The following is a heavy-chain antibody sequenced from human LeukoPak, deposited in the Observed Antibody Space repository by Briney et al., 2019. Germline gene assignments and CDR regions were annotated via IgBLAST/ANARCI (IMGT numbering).Heavy chain of an antibody. D-gene: IGHD2-15*01. CDR1: GFTFDDYA. Sequence: GGSLRLSCAAPGFTFDDYAMHWVRQAPGKGLEWVSGISWNSGSIGYADSVKGRFTISRDNAKNSLYLQMNSLRAEDTALYYCAKDGRSRPYGMDVWGQGTTVTVSS. CDR2: ISWNSGSI. J-gene: IGHJ6*02. CDR3: AKDGRSRPYGMDV. V-gene: IGHV3-9*01.